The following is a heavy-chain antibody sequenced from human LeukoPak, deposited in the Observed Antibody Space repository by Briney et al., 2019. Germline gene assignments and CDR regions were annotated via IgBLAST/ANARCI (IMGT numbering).Heavy chain of an antibody. Sequence: PSQTLSLTCTVSGGSISSRDYYWSWIRQPPGKGLEWIGYIYYSGSTYYNPSLKSRVTISVDTSKNQFSLKLSSVTAADTAVYYCARGTRPNWFDPWGQGTLVTVSS. D-gene: IGHD2-2*01. V-gene: IGHV4-30-4*08. J-gene: IGHJ5*02. CDR2: IYYSGST. CDR3: ARGTRPNWFDP. CDR1: GGSISSRDYY.